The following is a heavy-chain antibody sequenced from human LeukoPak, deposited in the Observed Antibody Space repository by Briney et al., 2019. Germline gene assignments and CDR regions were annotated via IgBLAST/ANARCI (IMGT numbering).Heavy chain of an antibody. CDR3: ARETTVTSQPFDY. V-gene: IGHV1-18*01. CDR1: GYTYTSYG. J-gene: IGHJ4*02. CDR2: ISVYNGNT. Sequence: ASVKVSCKASGYTYTSYGIIWLRQAPGQGLEWMGWISVYNGNTNYAQKFQGRVTMTTDTSTSTASVELRSLRSDDTAVYYCARETTVTSQPFDYWGQGTLVTVSS. D-gene: IGHD4-17*01.